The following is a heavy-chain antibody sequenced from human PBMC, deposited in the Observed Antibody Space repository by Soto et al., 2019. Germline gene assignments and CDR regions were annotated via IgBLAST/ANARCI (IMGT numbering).Heavy chain of an antibody. CDR2: ISGSGGST. CDR1: GFTFSSYA. D-gene: IGHD3-10*01. J-gene: IGHJ4*02. V-gene: IGHV3-23*01. Sequence: EVQLLESGGGLVQPGGSLRLSCTASGFTFSSYAMSWVRQAPGKGLEWVSAISGSGGSTYYADSVKGRFTISRDNSKNTLYQQMDILRAEDTAVYYCAKYLYYGSVSIFDYWGQGTLVTVSS. CDR3: AKYLYYGSVSIFDY.